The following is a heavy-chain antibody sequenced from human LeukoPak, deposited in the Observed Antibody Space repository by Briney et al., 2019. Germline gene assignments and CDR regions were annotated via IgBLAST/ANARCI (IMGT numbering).Heavy chain of an antibody. Sequence: PGGSLRLSCAASGFTFRSYWMTWVRQTPGKGLEWVAIIKEDGSEEYYVDSVKGRFTISRDNAKNSLYLQMNSLRAGDTAVYYCARSRGVTWGQGTLVTVSS. J-gene: IGHJ4*02. V-gene: IGHV3-7*01. CDR1: GFTFRSYW. D-gene: IGHD3-10*01. CDR3: ARSRGVT. CDR2: IKEDGSEE.